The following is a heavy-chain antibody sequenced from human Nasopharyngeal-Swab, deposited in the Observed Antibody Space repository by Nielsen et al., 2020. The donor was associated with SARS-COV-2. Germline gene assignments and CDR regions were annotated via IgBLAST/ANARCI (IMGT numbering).Heavy chain of an antibody. D-gene: IGHD3-22*01. CDR3: ARDPSYDSSGFRV. Sequence: VRQAPGKGLEWVAVIWYDGSNKYYADSVKGRFTVSRDNSKNTLYLQMNSPRAEDTAVYYCARDPSYDSSGFRVWGQGTMVTVSS. CDR2: IWYDGSNK. J-gene: IGHJ3*01. V-gene: IGHV3-33*01.